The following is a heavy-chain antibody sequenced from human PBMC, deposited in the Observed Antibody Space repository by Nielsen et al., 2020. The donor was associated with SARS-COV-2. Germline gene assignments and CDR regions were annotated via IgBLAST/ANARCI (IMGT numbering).Heavy chain of an antibody. Sequence: SETLSLTCTVSGGSITSSGYYWGWIRQPPGKGLEWIGSIYHSGSAYYNPSLKSRVSVSVDTSKNQVSLKLTSVTAADTAVYYCARHGGGYNGAYYFPYWGQGTLATVSS. CDR3: ARHGGGYNGAYYFPY. V-gene: IGHV4-39*01. J-gene: IGHJ4*02. CDR1: GGSITSSGYY. D-gene: IGHD5-24*01. CDR2: IYHSGSA.